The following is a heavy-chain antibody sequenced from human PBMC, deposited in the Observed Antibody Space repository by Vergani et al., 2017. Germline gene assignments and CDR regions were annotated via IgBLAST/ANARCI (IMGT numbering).Heavy chain of an antibody. D-gene: IGHD3-10*01. CDR1: GFTFSSYA. V-gene: IGHV3-23*04. CDR3: AKDLFYYGSGSYFYGMDV. J-gene: IGHJ6*02. Sequence: EVQLVESGGGLVKPGGSLRLSCAASGFTFSSYAMSWVRQAPGKGLEWVSAISGSGGSTYYADSVKGRFTISRDNSKNTLYLQMNSLRAEDTAVYYCAKDLFYYGSGSYFYGMDVWGQGTTVTVSS. CDR2: ISGSGGST.